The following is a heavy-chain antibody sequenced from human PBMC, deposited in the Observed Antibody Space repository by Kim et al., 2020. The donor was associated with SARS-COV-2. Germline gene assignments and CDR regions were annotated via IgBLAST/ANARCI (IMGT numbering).Heavy chain of an antibody. CDR1: GGTFSSYA. D-gene: IGHD2-15*01. CDR2: IIPIFGTA. Sequence: SVKVSCKASGGTFSSYAISWVRQVPGQGLEWMGGIIPIFGTANYAQKFQGRVTITADESTSTAYMELSSLRSEDTAVYYCAREVCSGGSCYSGVGYYYYYGMDVWSEGTTVTVSS. CDR3: AREVCSGGSCYSGVGYYYYYGMDV. V-gene: IGHV1-69*13. J-gene: IGHJ6*04.